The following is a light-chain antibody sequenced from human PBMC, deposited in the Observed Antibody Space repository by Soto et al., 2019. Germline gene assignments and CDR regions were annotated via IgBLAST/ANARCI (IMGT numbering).Light chain of an antibody. V-gene: IGLV2-23*01. Sequence: ALTQPASVSGSPGQSITISCTGTSSTVGGFNVVSWYQQHPGKAPKVIIYEGIKRPSGVSNRFSGSNSGSTASLTISGLQAEDEAGYYCCSYVGATTYVFGTGTK. J-gene: IGLJ1*01. CDR1: SSTVGGFNV. CDR3: CSYVGATTYV. CDR2: EGI.